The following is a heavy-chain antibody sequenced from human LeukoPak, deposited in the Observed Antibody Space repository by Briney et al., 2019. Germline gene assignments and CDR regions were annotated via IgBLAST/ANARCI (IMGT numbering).Heavy chain of an antibody. CDR3: AGPDH. V-gene: IGHV3-48*03. CDR1: GFTFTSYE. Sequence: PGGSLRLSCAASGFTFTSYEMSWVRQAPGKGLEWISYISSSGDTTYYADSVKGRFTIFRDNSKNSVYLQMSSLRAEDTATYYCAGPDHWGRGTLVTVSS. CDR2: ISSSGDTT. J-gene: IGHJ4*02. D-gene: IGHD1-14*01.